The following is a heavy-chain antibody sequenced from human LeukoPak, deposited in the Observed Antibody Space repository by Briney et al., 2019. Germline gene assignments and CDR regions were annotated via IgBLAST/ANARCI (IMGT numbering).Heavy chain of an antibody. D-gene: IGHD2-15*01. Sequence: GGSLRLSCTASGFTFSSYAMNWVRQAPGKGLEWVSGIGAGGTFTYYADSVKGRFTIFRDNSRNTLYLQMNSLRADDTAVYYCARERSPKCSGGSCYLDCWGQGTLVTVSS. V-gene: IGHV3-23*01. CDR2: IGAGGTFT. CDR3: ARERSPKCSGGSCYLDC. J-gene: IGHJ4*02. CDR1: GFTFSSYA.